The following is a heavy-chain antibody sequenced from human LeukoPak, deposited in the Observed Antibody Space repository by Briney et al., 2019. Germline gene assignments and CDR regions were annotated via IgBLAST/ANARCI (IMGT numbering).Heavy chain of an antibody. D-gene: IGHD1-1*01. J-gene: IGHJ4*02. CDR3: ARESRSTGSSVF. V-gene: IGHV1-69*05. CDR2: ITPISGTP. Sequence: SVKVSCKASGGTFSNYVITWVRQAPGQGLEWMGRITPISGTPNYALRFQGRVTFTTDEPANTAYMEMSGLRSEDTAVYYCARESRSTGSSVFWGQGTLVTVSS. CDR1: GGTFSNYV.